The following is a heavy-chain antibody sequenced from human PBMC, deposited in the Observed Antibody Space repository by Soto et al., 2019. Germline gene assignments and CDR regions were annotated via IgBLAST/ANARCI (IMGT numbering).Heavy chain of an antibody. CDR2: IIPIFDTA. D-gene: IGHD3-16*01. CDR3: AVSVVTSHAYDFDY. V-gene: IGHV1-69*06. CDR1: GGTFSSYA. J-gene: IGHJ4*02. Sequence: VQLVQSGAEVKKPGSSVQVSCKASGGTFSSYAISWVRQAPGQGLEWMGGIIPIFDTANYAQKFQGRVTITADKATSTAYMEMSSLRSEDTAVYYCAVSVVTSHAYDFDYWGQGTLVTVSS.